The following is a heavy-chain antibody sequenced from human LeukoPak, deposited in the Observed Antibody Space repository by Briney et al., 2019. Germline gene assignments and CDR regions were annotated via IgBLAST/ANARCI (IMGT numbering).Heavy chain of an antibody. CDR3: ARDGSGYYGDFDY. J-gene: IGHJ4*02. CDR1: GFTFSDYY. CDR2: ISSSSSTT. D-gene: IGHD3-22*01. Sequence: GGSLRLSCAASGFTFSDYYMSWIRQAPGKGLEWVSYISSSSSTTYYADSVKGRFTISRDNAKNSLYLHMNSLRAEDTAVYYCARDGSGYYGDFDYWGQGTLVTVSS. V-gene: IGHV3-11*04.